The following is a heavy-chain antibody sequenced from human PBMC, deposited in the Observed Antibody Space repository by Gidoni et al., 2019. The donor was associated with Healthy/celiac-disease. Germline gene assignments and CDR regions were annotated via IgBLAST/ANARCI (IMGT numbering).Heavy chain of an antibody. J-gene: IGHJ4*02. D-gene: IGHD6-13*01. CDR2: IYSGGST. CDR3: ASLAAAGRRGYFDY. Sequence: EVPLVASGGGLVQPGGSLRLSCAASGFTVSSNYMSWVRQAPGKGLEWVSVIYSGGSTYYADSVKGRFTISRDNSKNTLYLQMNSLRAEDTAVYYCASLAAAGRRGYFDYWGQGTLVTVSS. V-gene: IGHV3-66*02. CDR1: GFTVSSNY.